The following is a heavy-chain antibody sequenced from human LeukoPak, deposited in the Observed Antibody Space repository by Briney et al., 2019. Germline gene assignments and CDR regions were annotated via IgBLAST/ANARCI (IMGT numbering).Heavy chain of an antibody. CDR1: EFTFSDHW. CDR2: INNDGSFA. J-gene: IGHJ6*04. CDR3: ATGAAAADTRDYYFGLDA. D-gene: IGHD6-25*01. Sequence: GGSLRLSCVASEFTFSDHWMHWDRQAPGKGLVWVSRINNDGSFASYADSVKGRFTISRDNSTNTLYLQMNSLRADDTAVYHCATGAAAADTRDYYFGLDAWGEGTTVTVSS. V-gene: IGHV3-74*01.